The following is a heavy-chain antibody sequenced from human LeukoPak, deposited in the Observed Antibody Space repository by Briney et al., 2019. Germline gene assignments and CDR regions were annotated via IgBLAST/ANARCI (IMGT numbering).Heavy chain of an antibody. CDR2: ISSSSSYI. CDR3: ARDIVATIPLRD. D-gene: IGHD5-12*01. V-gene: IGHV3-21*01. J-gene: IGHJ4*02. CDR1: GFTFSSYS. Sequence: GGSLRLSCAASGFTFSSYSMNWVRQAPGKGLEWVSSISSSSSYIYYADSVKGRFTISRDNAKNSLYLQMNSLRAEDTAVYYCARDIVATIPLRDWGQGTLVTVSS.